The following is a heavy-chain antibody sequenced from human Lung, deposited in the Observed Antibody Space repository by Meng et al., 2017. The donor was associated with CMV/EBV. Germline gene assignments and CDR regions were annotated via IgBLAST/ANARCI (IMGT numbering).Heavy chain of an antibody. D-gene: IGHD2-2*01. CDR3: AKVSAGNCATASCPPDS. CDR2: IHHAGGYK. CDR1: GFSFGIYG. V-gene: IGHV3-30*02. J-gene: IGHJ5*01. Sequence: SCAASGFSFGIYGMDWVRQAPGKGLEWVAYIHHAGGYKQYADSVMGRFTISRDNSKNTLSLQMNSLRGEDTALYFCAKVSAGNCATASCPPDSWGQGXLVTVSS.